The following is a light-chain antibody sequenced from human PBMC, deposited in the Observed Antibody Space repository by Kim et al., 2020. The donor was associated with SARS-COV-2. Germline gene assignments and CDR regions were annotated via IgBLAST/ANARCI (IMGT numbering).Light chain of an antibody. CDR3: QHSTT. CDR2: TAS. J-gene: IGKJ1*01. CDR1: QTISSY. V-gene: IGKV1-39*01. Sequence: PSLSASVGDRVTITCRASQTISSYLNWYQHKPGKAPNLLIYTASSLQSGVPSRFSGSGAGTDFTLTISSLKPEDFATYYCQHSTTFGQGTKVDIK.